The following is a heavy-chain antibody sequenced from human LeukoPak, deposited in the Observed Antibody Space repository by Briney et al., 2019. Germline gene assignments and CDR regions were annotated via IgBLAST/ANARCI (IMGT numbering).Heavy chain of an antibody. J-gene: IGHJ6*03. D-gene: IGHD1-14*01. Sequence: PSETLSLTCTVSGGSISSSSYYWGWIRQPPGKGLEWIGEINHSGSTNYNPSLKSRVTISVDTSKNQFSLKLSSVTAADTAVYYCASPNLGHYYYYMDVWGKGTTVTVSS. V-gene: IGHV4-39*07. CDR3: ASPNLGHYYYYMDV. CDR2: INHSGST. CDR1: GGSISSSSYY.